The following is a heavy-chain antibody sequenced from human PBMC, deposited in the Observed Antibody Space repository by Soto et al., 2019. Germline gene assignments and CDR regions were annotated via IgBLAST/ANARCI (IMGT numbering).Heavy chain of an antibody. Sequence: PSGTLSLTCAVYGGSFSDFYWTWIRQPPGKGLEWIGEINHSGSTNYNPSLKSRVAISVDTSKNQFSLNLRSVTAADTAVYYCGPRGAVAAPGGYWGKGTLVTVPS. CDR3: GPRGAVAAPGGY. V-gene: IGHV4-34*01. CDR1: GGSFSDFY. D-gene: IGHD6-19*01. J-gene: IGHJ4*02. CDR2: INHSGST.